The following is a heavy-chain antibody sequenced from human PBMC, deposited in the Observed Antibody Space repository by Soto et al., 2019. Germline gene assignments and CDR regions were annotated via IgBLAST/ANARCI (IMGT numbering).Heavy chain of an antibody. CDR3: AKGIRRGQRPDLLDY. CDR1: GFTFSSYG. J-gene: IGHJ4*02. Sequence: TGGSLRLSCAASGFTFSSYGMHWVRQAPGKGLEWVAVISYDGSNKYYADSVKGRFTISRDNSKNTLYLQMNSLRAEDTAVYYCAKGIRRGQRPDLLDYWGQGTLVTVSS. V-gene: IGHV3-30*18. D-gene: IGHD1-1*01. CDR2: ISYDGSNK.